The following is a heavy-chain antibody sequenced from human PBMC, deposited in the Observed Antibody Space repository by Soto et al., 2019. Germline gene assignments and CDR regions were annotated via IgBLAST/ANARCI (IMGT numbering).Heavy chain of an antibody. CDR1: GFTFGDYA. CDR2: IRSKAYGGTT. D-gene: IGHD6-6*01. CDR3: TRIIEYSSSSPDPNWFDP. V-gene: IGHV3-49*03. J-gene: IGHJ5*02. Sequence: GGSLRLSCTASGFTFGDYAMSWFRQAPGKGLEWVGFIRSKAYGGTTEYAASVKGRFTISRDDSKSIAYLQMNSLKTEDTAVYYCTRIIEYSSSSPDPNWFDPWGQGTLVTVSS.